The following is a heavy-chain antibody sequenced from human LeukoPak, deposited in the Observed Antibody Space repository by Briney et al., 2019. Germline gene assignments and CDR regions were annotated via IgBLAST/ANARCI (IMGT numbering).Heavy chain of an antibody. CDR3: AKSSIVLRFLEWLLSDFDY. J-gene: IGHJ4*02. V-gene: IGHV1-2*02. Sequence: ASVKVSCKASGYTFTGYYMHWVRQAPGQGLEWMGWINPNSGGTNYAQKFQGRVTMTRDTSISTAYMELSRLRSDDTAVYYCAKSSIVLRFLEWLLSDFDYWGQGTLVTVSS. D-gene: IGHD3-3*01. CDR2: INPNSGGT. CDR1: GYTFTGYY.